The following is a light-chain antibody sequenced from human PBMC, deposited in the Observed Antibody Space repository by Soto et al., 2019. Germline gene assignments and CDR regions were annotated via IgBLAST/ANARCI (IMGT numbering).Light chain of an antibody. Sequence: EIVMTQSPATLSVSPGERATLSCRASQSVSSDLAWYHQKPGQAPRLLIYGASTRATGIPARFSGSGSGTEFTLTIDRLEPEDLAMYHCQQYSLSPWTFGQGTKVQIK. V-gene: IGKV3-15*01. CDR2: GAS. J-gene: IGKJ1*01. CDR1: QSVSSD. CDR3: QQYSLSPWT.